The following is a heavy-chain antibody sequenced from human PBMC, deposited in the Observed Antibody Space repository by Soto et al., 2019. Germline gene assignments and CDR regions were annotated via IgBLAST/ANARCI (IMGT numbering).Heavy chain of an antibody. CDR1: GGTFSSYA. J-gene: IGHJ6*02. CDR3: ASPSYCGGDCYLDYYYYGMDV. Sequence: VKVSCKASGGTFSSYAISWVRQAPGQGLEWMGGIIPIFGTANYAQKFQGRVTITADESTSTAYMELSSLRSEDTAVYYCASPSYCGGDCYLDYYYYGMDVWGQGTTVTVSS. V-gene: IGHV1-69*01. D-gene: IGHD2-21*02. CDR2: IIPIFGTA.